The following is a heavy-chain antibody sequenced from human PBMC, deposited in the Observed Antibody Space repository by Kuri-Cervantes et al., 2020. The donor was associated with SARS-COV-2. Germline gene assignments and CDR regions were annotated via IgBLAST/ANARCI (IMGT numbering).Heavy chain of an antibody. CDR1: GYTLTELS. CDR3: ARAGIAVALAEFDY. Sequence: SVTVSCKVSGYTLTELSMHWVRQAPGKGLEWMGGFDPEDGETIYAQKFQGRVTMTEDTSTDTAYMELSSLRSDDTAVYYCARAGIAVALAEFDYWGQGTLVTVSS. V-gene: IGHV1-24*01. J-gene: IGHJ4*02. CDR2: FDPEDGET. D-gene: IGHD6-19*01.